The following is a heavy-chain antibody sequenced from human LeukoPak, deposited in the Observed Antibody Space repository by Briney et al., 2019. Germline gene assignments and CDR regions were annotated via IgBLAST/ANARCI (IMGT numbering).Heavy chain of an antibody. CDR2: IIPILGIA. Sequence: SVKVSCKASGGTFSSYAISWVRQAPGQGLEWMGRIIPILGIANYAQKFQGRVTITADKSTSTAYMELSSLRSEDTAVYYCARDRTYCSGGSCYRFDYWGQGTLVTVSS. V-gene: IGHV1-69*04. CDR1: GGTFSSYA. J-gene: IGHJ4*02. D-gene: IGHD2-15*01. CDR3: ARDRTYCSGGSCYRFDY.